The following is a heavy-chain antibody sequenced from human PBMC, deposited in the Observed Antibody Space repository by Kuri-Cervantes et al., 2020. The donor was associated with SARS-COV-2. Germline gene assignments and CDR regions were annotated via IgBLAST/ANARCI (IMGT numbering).Heavy chain of an antibody. CDR3: AKTSKSASSWFGHFDY. V-gene: IGHV3-30*18. Sequence: GESLKISCVASGFSLRDFGMHWVRQAPGKGLEWVAATSYNGEENYYGDSVKGRFTISRDNSKNTLYLEMDSLRTDDTAVYFCAKTSKSASSWFGHFDYWGQGSLVTVSS. CDR2: TSYNGEEN. CDR1: GFSLRDFG. J-gene: IGHJ4*02. D-gene: IGHD6-13*01.